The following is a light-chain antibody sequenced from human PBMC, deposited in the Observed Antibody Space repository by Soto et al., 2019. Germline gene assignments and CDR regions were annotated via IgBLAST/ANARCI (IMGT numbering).Light chain of an antibody. CDR1: QTVGSY. J-gene: IGKJ5*01. CDR3: QQYNNWPT. Sequence: EIVLTQSPATLSLSPGERATLSCRASQTVGSYLAWFRQTPGQAPRLLIYDTSIRATGIPARFSGSGSGTEFSLTISSVQSEDSAFYYCQQYNNWPTFGQGTRLEIK. V-gene: IGKV3D-15*01. CDR2: DTS.